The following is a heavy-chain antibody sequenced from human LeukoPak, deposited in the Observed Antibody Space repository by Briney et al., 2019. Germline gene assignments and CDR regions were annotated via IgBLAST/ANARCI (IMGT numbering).Heavy chain of an antibody. CDR1: GFTFSVHW. Sequence: GGSLRLSCASSGFTFSVHWMSWVRQAPGKGLKWVAKIKQDGSEKYYVDSVKGRFTISRDNAKNSLYLQMNSLRAEYTAVYYCARVPPIGYWSGGSCPNDAFDIWGQGTMVTVSS. D-gene: IGHD2-15*01. J-gene: IGHJ3*02. V-gene: IGHV3-7*01. CDR3: ARVPPIGYWSGGSCPNDAFDI. CDR2: IKQDGSEK.